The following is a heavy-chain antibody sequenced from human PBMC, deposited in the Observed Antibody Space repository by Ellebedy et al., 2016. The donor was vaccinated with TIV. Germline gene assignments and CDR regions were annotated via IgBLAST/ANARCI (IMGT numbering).Heavy chain of an antibody. J-gene: IGHJ2*01. Sequence: PGGSLRLSCAASGFSLTGSDLHWVRRPAGTGLEWVSASGAAGDSYYPDSVRCRFTISRESAKNSFYLQMNSLTAGETAVYYCARGGPGGDNWFFGLWGRGTRVTVSS. CDR1: GFSLTGSD. V-gene: IGHV3-13*01. D-gene: IGHD3-10*01. CDR2: SGAAGDS. CDR3: ARGGPGGDNWFFGL.